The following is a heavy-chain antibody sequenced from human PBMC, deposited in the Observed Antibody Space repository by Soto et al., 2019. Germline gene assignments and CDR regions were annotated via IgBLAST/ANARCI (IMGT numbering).Heavy chain of an antibody. CDR2: IIPIFGTA. D-gene: IGHD5-18*01. Sequence: GASVKVSCKASGGTFSSYAISWVRQAPGQRLEWMGGIIPIFGTANYAQKFQGRVTITADESTSTAYMELSSLRSEDTAVYYCARPQHDYVDTAMAAFHDRNMDFDYWGQGTLVTVSS. CDR1: GGTFSSYA. V-gene: IGHV1-69*13. J-gene: IGHJ4*02. CDR3: ARPQHDYVDTAMAAFHDRNMDFDY.